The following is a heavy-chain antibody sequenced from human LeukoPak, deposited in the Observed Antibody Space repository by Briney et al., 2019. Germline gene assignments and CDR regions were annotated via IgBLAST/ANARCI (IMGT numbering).Heavy chain of an antibody. CDR2: ISYDGGNK. J-gene: IGHJ4*02. Sequence: GGSLRLSCTASGFTFGSYAMRWVRQAPGKGLECVTSISYDGGNKYYADSVKGRFTISRDNSKNTLYLQMNSLRVEDTALYYCASFSMAGVYWGQGTLVTVSS. CDR3: ASFSMAGVY. CDR1: GFTFGSYA. V-gene: IGHV3-30-3*01. D-gene: IGHD6-19*01.